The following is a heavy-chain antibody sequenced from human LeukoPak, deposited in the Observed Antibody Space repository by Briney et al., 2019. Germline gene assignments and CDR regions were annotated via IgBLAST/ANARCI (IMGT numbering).Heavy chain of an antibody. CDR1: GYTFTSHG. CDR2: ISAYNGNT. J-gene: IGHJ4*02. Sequence: ASVKVSCKPSGYTFTSHGLSWVRQPPGQGLEWMGWISAYNGNTNYAQKFQGRVTMTTDTSTSTAYMEVRSLRSDDTAVYYCAREGLRYHFDYWGQGALVTVSS. D-gene: IGHD4-17*01. V-gene: IGHV1-18*01. CDR3: AREGLRYHFDY.